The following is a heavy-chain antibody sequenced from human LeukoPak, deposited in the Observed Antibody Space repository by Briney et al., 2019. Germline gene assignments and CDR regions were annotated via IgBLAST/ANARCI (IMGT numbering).Heavy chain of an antibody. CDR3: AKDHGVYDSSGNFDY. Sequence: GGPLRLSCAASGFTFSSYAMSWVRQATGKGLEWVSAISGSGGSTYYADSVKGRFTISRDNSKNTLYLQMNSLRAEDTAVYYCAKDHGVYDSSGNFDYWGQGTLVTVSS. CDR2: ISGSGGST. J-gene: IGHJ4*02. V-gene: IGHV3-23*01. D-gene: IGHD3-22*01. CDR1: GFTFSSYA.